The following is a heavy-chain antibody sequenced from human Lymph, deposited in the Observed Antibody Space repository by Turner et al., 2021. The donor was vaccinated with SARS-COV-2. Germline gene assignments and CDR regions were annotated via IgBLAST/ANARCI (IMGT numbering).Heavy chain of an antibody. CDR2: IYSGGST. V-gene: IGHV3-53*01. J-gene: IGHJ4*02. Sequence: EVQLVESGGGLIQPEGSLRLLCAASGFTVSSNYMTWVRQAPGKGLEWVSLIYSGGSTYYADSVKGRFTISRDNSKNTLYLQMNSLRADDTAVYYCARVLPYGDYFDYWGQGTLVTVSS. D-gene: IGHD4-17*01. CDR1: GFTVSSNY. CDR3: ARVLPYGDYFDY.